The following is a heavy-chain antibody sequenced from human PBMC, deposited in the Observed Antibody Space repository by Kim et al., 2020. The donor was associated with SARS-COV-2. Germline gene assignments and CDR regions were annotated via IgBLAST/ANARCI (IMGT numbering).Heavy chain of an antibody. CDR1: GGSISSGGYY. CDR2: IYYSGST. Sequence: SETLSLTCTVSGGSISSGGYYWSWIRQHPGKGLEWIGYIYYSGSTYYNPSLKSRVTISVDTSKNQFSLKLSSVTAADTAVYYCAREWGAAGKRYFDLWGRGTLVTVSS. D-gene: IGHD6-13*01. V-gene: IGHV4-31*03. J-gene: IGHJ2*01. CDR3: AREWGAAGKRYFDL.